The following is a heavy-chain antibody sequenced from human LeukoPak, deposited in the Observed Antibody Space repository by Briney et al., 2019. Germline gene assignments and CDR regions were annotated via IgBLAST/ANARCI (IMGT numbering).Heavy chain of an antibody. J-gene: IGHJ4*02. CDR3: ARDPNYYDSSGYHESSDY. V-gene: IGHV4-39*07. CDR1: GGSISSSSYY. Sequence: PSETLSLTCTVSGGSISSSSYYWGWIRQPPGKGLEWIGSIYYSGSTYYNPSLKSRVTISVDTSKNQFSLKLSSVTAEDTAVYYCARDPNYYDSSGYHESSDYWGQGTLVTVSS. D-gene: IGHD3-22*01. CDR2: IYYSGST.